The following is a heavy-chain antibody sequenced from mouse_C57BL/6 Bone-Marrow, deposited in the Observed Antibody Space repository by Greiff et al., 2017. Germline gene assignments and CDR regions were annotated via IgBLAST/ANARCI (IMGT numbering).Heavy chain of an antibody. D-gene: IGHD1-1*01. V-gene: IGHV1-63*01. CDR2: IYPGGGYT. Sequence: QVQLQQSGAELVRPGTSVKMSCKASGYTFTNYWIGWAKQRPGHGLEWIGDIYPGGGYTNYNEKFKGKATLTADKSSSTAYMQFSSLTSEDSAIYYCARREAYYYGSYEYFDVWGTGTTVTVSS. CDR3: ARREAYYYGSYEYFDV. J-gene: IGHJ1*03. CDR1: GYTFTNYW.